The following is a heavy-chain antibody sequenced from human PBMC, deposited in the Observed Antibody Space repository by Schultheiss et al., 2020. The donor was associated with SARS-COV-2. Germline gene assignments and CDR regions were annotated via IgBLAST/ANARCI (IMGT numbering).Heavy chain of an antibody. CDR2: ISGSGGST. D-gene: IGHD6-6*01. Sequence: GGSLRLSCAASGFTFSSYAMSWVRQAPGKGLEWVSAISGSGGSTYYADSVKGRFTISRDNAKNSLYLQMSSLRADDTAVYYCARDTQKYSSSSYYYYYYMDVWGKGTTVTVSS. CDR3: ARDTQKYSSSSYYYYYYMDV. J-gene: IGHJ6*03. V-gene: IGHV3-23*01. CDR1: GFTFSSYA.